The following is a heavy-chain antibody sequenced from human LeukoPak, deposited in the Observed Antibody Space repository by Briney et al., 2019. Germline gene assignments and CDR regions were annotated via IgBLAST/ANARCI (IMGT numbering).Heavy chain of an antibody. Sequence: GESLKISCKGSGYSFTSYWIGWVRQMPGKGLEWMGIIYPGDSGTRYSPSFQGQVTISADKSISTAYLQWSSLKASDSAMYYCATNTMFRGIHAFDIWGQGTMVTVSS. V-gene: IGHV5-51*01. J-gene: IGHJ3*02. CDR2: IYPGDSGT. CDR1: GYSFTSYW. D-gene: IGHD3-10*01. CDR3: ATNTMFRGIHAFDI.